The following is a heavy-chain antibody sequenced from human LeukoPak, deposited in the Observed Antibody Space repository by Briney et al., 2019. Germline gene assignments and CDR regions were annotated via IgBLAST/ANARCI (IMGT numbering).Heavy chain of an antibody. CDR1: GFTVSSYG. J-gene: IGHJ4*02. CDR3: AKDLGYYGSGSYYNQWLFDY. Sequence: PGGSLRLSCAASGFTVSSYGMHWVRQAPGKGLEWVAFIRYDGSNKYYADSVKGRFTISRDNSKNTLYLQMNSLRAEDTAVYYCAKDLGYYGSGSYYNQWLFDYWGQGTLVTVSS. V-gene: IGHV3-30*02. CDR2: IRYDGSNK. D-gene: IGHD3-10*01.